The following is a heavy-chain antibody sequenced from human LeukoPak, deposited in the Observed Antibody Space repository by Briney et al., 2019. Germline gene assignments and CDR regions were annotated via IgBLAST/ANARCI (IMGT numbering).Heavy chain of an antibody. J-gene: IGHJ4*02. CDR1: GGSISGYH. D-gene: IGHD4-11*01. CDR2: IYYSGSS. CDR3: ARLYSNYVGFDS. V-gene: IGHV4-59*12. Sequence: SETLSLTCNVSGGSISGYHWSWIRQPPGKGLEWLGYIYYSGSSNYNPSLKSRVTISADTSKNQFSLKLSSVTAADTAVYYCARLYSNYVGFDSWGQGTLVTVSS.